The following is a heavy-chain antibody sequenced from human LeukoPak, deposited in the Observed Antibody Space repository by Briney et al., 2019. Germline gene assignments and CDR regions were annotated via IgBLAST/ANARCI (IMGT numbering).Heavy chain of an antibody. V-gene: IGHV3-30*02. Sequence: GGSLRLSCAASAFTFSSYAMHWVRQAPGKGLEWVAFIRYDGNNKYHADSVKGRFTISRDNSKNTLYLQMNSLRAEDTAVYYCAKDIYNYGPPLDNWGQGTLVIVSS. CDR1: AFTFSSYA. D-gene: IGHD5-18*01. J-gene: IGHJ4*02. CDR3: AKDIYNYGPPLDN. CDR2: IRYDGNNK.